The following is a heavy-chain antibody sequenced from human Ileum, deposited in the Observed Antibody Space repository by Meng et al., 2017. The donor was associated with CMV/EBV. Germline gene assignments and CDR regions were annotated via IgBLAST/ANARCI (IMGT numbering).Heavy chain of an antibody. CDR3: ARDAPDRSIFGVVSYNWFDP. CDR2: INWNGGRT. J-gene: IGHJ5*02. Sequence: GGSLRPSCAASGFTFDDYGMSWVRQAPGKGLEWVSGINWNGGRTGYADSVKGRFTISRDNAKNSLYLQMNSLRAEDTALYHCARDAPDRSIFGVVSYNWFDPWGQGTLVTVSS. D-gene: IGHD3-3*01. V-gene: IGHV3-20*01. CDR1: GFTFDDYG.